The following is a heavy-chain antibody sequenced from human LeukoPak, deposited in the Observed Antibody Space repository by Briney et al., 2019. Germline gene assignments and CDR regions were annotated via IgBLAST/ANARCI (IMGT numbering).Heavy chain of an antibody. CDR2: ISGGGDST. Sequence: GGSLRLSCAASGFTFRQYVMSWVRQAPGKGLEWVSLISGGGDSTYYADSMKGRFTISRDNSKNTLYLQMNSLRAEDTAVYYCARDDYYYDSSGYYQRDRFDYWGQGTLVTVSS. CDR3: ARDDYYYDSSGYYQRDRFDY. J-gene: IGHJ4*02. CDR1: GFTFRQYV. V-gene: IGHV3-23*01. D-gene: IGHD3-22*01.